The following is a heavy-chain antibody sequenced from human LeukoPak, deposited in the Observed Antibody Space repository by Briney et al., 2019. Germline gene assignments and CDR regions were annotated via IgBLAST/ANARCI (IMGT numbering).Heavy chain of an antibody. D-gene: IGHD6-25*01. CDR3: ARVEAAAGALWYFDL. CDR2: INHSGST. V-gene: IGHV4-34*01. CDR1: GGSFSGYY. J-gene: IGHJ2*01. Sequence: SETLSLTCAVYGGSFSGYYWSWIRQPPGKGLEWIGEINHSGSTNYNPSLKSRVTISVDTSKNQFSLKLSSVTAADTAVYYCARVEAAAGALWYFDLWGRGTLSLSPQ.